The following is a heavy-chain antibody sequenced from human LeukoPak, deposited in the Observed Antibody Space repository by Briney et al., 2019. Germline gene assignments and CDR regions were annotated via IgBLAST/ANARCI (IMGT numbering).Heavy chain of an antibody. Sequence: ASVKVSCKASGYTFTSYYMHWVRQAPGRGLEWMGIINPSGGSATYAQKFQGRVTMTRDTSTSTVYMELSSLRSEDTAVYYCARDGHYYASGSHYFDYCGQGTLVTVSS. CDR3: ARDGHYYASGSHYFDY. CDR1: GYTFTSYY. CDR2: INPSGGSA. D-gene: IGHD3-10*01. V-gene: IGHV1-46*01. J-gene: IGHJ4*02.